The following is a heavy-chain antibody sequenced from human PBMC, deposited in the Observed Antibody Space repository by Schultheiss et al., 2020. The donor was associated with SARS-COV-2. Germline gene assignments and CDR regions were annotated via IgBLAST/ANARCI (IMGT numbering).Heavy chain of an antibody. Sequence: SETLSLTCTVSGGSINTYYWSWIRQPPGKGLEWIGEINHSGSTNYNPSLKSRVTISVDTSNNQFSLKLSSVTAADTAVYYCARMVVVAATLGWFDPWGQGTLVTVSS. D-gene: IGHD2-15*01. CDR3: ARMVVVAATLGWFDP. CDR2: INHSGST. V-gene: IGHV4-34*01. CDR1: GGSINTYY. J-gene: IGHJ5*02.